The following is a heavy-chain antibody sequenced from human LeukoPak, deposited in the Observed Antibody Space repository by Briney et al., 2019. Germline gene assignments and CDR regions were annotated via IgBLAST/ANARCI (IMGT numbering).Heavy chain of an antibody. Sequence: ASVKVSCKASGYIFTSYDINWVRQATGQGLEWMGWMNPNSGNTGYAQKFQGRVTMTRNTSISTAYMELSSLGSEDTAVYYCARIEKITIFGVVIILYMDVWGQGTTVTVSS. V-gene: IGHV1-8*01. J-gene: IGHJ6*03. CDR3: ARIEKITIFGVVIILYMDV. CDR2: MNPNSGNT. CDR1: GYIFTSYD. D-gene: IGHD3-3*01.